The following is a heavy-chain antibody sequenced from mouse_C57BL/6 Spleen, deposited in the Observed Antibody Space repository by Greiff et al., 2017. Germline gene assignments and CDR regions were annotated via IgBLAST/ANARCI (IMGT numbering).Heavy chain of an antibody. CDR2: ISYDGSN. V-gene: IGHV3-6*01. J-gene: IGHJ4*01. CDR1: GYSITSGYY. D-gene: IGHD2-1*01. CDR3: ERDLIYYGNYGAMDY. Sequence: ESGPGLVKPSQSLSLTCSVTGYSITSGYYWNWIRQFPGNKLEWMGDISYDGSNNYNPSLKNRIPITRDTSKNQLFLKLNSVTTENTATYYYERDLIYYGNYGAMDYWGQGTSVTVSS.